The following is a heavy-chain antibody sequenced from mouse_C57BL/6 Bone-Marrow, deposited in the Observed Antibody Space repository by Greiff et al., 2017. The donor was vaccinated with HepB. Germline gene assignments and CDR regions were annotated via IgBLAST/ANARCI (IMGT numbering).Heavy chain of an antibody. J-gene: IGHJ2*01. CDR3: ANYDYDEAY. Sequence: QVQLQQPGAELVRPGSSVKLSCKASGYTFTSYWMDWVKQRPGQGLEWIGNIYPSDSETHYNQKFKDKATLTVDTSSSTAYMQLSSLTSEDSAVYFCANYDYDEAYWGQGTTLTVSS. V-gene: IGHV1-61*01. CDR2: IYPSDSET. CDR1: GYTFTSYW. D-gene: IGHD2-4*01.